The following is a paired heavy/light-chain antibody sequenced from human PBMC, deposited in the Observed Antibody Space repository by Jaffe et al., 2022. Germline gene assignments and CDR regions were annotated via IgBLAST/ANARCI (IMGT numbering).Light chain of an antibody. J-gene: IGKJ1*01. CDR1: QDISNY. V-gene: IGKV1-33*01. Sequence: DIQMTQSPSSLSASVGDRVTITCQASQDISNYLNWYQQKPGKAPKLLIYDASNLETGVPSRFSGSGSGTDFTFTISSLQPEDIATYYCQQYDNLVWTFGQGTKVEIK. CDR3: QQYDNLVWT. CDR2: DAS.
Heavy chain of an antibody. CDR2: ISSSGSTI. D-gene: IGHD2-2*01. CDR3: ARGSSDIVVVPAAMLSTHY. V-gene: IGHV3-48*03. CDR1: GFTFSSYE. J-gene: IGHJ4*02. Sequence: EVQLVESGGGLVQPGGSLRLSCAASGFTFSSYEMNWVRQAPGKGLEWVSYISSSGSTIYYADSVKGRFTISRDNAKNSLYLQMNSLRAEDTAVYYCARGSSDIVVVPAAMLSTHYWGQGTLVTVSS.